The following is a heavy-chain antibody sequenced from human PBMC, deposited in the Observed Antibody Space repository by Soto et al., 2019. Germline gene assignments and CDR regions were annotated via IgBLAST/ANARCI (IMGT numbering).Heavy chain of an antibody. CDR3: AKDGGIAVAGDYYYYGMDV. Sequence: EVQLLESGGGLVQPGGSLRLSCAASGFTFSSYAMSWVRQAPGKGLEWVSAISGSGGSTYYADSVKGRFTISRDNSKNTLYLRMNSLRAEDTAVYYCAKDGGIAVAGDYYYYGMDVWGQGTTVTVSS. CDR2: ISGSGGST. J-gene: IGHJ6*02. D-gene: IGHD6-19*01. CDR1: GFTFSSYA. V-gene: IGHV3-23*01.